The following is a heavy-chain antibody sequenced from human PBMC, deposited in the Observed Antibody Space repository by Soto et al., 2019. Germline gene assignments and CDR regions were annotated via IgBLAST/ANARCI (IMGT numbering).Heavy chain of an antibody. Sequence: PGGSLRLSCAASGFTFSSYAMHWVRQAPGKGLEWVAVISYYGSINYFSDSVKGRFTISRDNSKITLYLQMNSLRAEDTAVYYCARASVVRGVRPQYYFDYWGQGTLVTVSS. D-gene: IGHD3-10*01. V-gene: IGHV3-30-3*01. CDR2: ISYYGSIN. CDR3: ARASVVRGVRPQYYFDY. J-gene: IGHJ4*02. CDR1: GFTFSSYA.